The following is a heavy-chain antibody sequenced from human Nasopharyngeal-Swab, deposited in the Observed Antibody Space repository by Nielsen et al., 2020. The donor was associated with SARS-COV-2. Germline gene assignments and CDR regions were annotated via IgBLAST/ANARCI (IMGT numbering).Heavy chain of an antibody. CDR2: IRSKAYGGAT. J-gene: IGHJ1*01. V-gene: IGHV3-49*03. Sequence: GESLKISCPASGFTFGDYAMSWFRQAPGKGLEWVGFIRSKAYGGATEYAASVKGRFTISRDDSKSIAYLQMNSLKTEDTAVYYCTREKTTVTTIPFQHWGQGTLVTVSS. CDR3: TREKTTVTTIPFQH. D-gene: IGHD4-17*01. CDR1: GFTFGDYA.